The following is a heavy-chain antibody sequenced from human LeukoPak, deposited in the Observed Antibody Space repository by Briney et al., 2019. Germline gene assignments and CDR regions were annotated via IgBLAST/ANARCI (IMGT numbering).Heavy chain of an antibody. V-gene: IGHV3-48*01. D-gene: IGHD5-18*01. Sequence: GGSLRLSCAASGYTFSNYGMNWVRQAPGKGLEWVSYISGSGSSIYYADSLKGRFIVSRDNAKNSLFLQMNSLRPEDTAVYYCARSRGFSYSLFDYWGQGTLVTVFS. CDR2: ISGSGSSI. CDR1: GYTFSNYG. CDR3: ARSRGFSYSLFDY. J-gene: IGHJ4*02.